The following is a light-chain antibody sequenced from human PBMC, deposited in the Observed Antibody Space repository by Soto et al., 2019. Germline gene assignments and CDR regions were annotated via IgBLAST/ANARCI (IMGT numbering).Light chain of an antibody. Sequence: EIVLTQSPGTLSLSPGERATLSCRASQCVNSYLAWYQQKPGQAPRLLIYDASDRATGIPARFSGSGSGTDFTLTISSLEPEDFAVYYCQQRSNWHFTFGPGTKVDIK. CDR3: QQRSNWHFT. J-gene: IGKJ3*01. V-gene: IGKV3-11*01. CDR1: QCVNSY. CDR2: DAS.